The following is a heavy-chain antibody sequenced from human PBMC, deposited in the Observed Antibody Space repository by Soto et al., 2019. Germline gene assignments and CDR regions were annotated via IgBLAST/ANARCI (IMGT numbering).Heavy chain of an antibody. CDR3: ARAGYDMVRGVLLYYYYGMDV. V-gene: IGHV1-2*04. CDR1: GYTFTGYY. D-gene: IGHD3-10*01. J-gene: IGHJ6*02. Sequence: ASVKVSCKASGYTFTGYYMHWVRQAPGQGLEWMGWINPNSGGSNYAQKFQGWVTMTRDTSISTAYMELSRLRSDDTAVYYCARAGYDMVRGVLLYYYYGMDVWGQGTTVTVSS. CDR2: INPNSGGS.